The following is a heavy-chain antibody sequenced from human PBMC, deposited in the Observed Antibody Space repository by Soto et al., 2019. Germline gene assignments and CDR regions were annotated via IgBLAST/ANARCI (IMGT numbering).Heavy chain of an antibody. J-gene: IGHJ4*02. CDR1: GDSFKNYA. Sequence: QVPLVQSGAEVKKLGSSVKISCKTSGDSFKNYAIGWVRQVPGQGLEWTGSIIPLFGTTNYARIFEGRVTITADKSTTTVYMELGSLRSEDTAVYYCARLDSTMITFDYWGQGTLVTVSS. V-gene: IGHV1-69*06. CDR2: IIPLFGTT. CDR3: ARLDSTMITFDY. D-gene: IGHD5-18*01.